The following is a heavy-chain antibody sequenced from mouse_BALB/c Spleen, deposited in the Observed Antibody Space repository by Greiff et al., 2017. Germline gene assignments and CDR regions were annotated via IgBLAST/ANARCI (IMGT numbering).Heavy chain of an antibody. V-gene: IGHV1S137*01. CDR2: ISTYYGDA. D-gene: IGHD1-1*01. Sequence: QVQLQQSGAELVRPGVSVKISCKGSGYTFTDYAMHWVKQSHAKSLEWIGVISTYYGDASYNQKFKGKATMTVDKSSSTAYMELARLTSEDSAIYYWAGSYGSSYFDYGGQGTTLTVPS. CDR1: GYTFTDYA. J-gene: IGHJ2*01. CDR3: AGSYGSSYFDY.